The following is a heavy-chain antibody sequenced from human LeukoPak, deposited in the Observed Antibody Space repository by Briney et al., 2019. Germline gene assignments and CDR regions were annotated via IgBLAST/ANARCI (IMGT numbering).Heavy chain of an antibody. CDR1: EFTLSKCW. CDR2: INGDGRTT. D-gene: IGHD2/OR15-2a*01. CDR3: ARGNYYGMDV. J-gene: IGHJ6*02. Sequence: PEGSLRLSCAASEFTLSKCWMHWVRHPPGKGLVWVSGINGDGRTTTYADSLQGRFTVSRDNAKNTLYLQMKSLRAEDTAIYYCARGNYYGMDVWGQGTTVTVSS. V-gene: IGHV3-74*01.